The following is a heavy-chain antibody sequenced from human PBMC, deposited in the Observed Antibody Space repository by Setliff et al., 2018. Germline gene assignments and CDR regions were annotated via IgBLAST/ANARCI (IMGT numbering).Heavy chain of an antibody. D-gene: IGHD1-1*01. J-gene: IGHJ4*02. V-gene: IGHV4-38-2*01. CDR2: IYHSGAA. Sequence: PSETLSLTCDVSGASISTYYYWGWIRQPPGKGLEWLGNIYHSGAAYYNPSLQSRVTISVDTSKNQFSLKLSSVTAADTALYYCARVRNTQNGFFDYWSQGTLVTVSS. CDR1: GASISTYYY. CDR3: ARVRNTQNGFFDY.